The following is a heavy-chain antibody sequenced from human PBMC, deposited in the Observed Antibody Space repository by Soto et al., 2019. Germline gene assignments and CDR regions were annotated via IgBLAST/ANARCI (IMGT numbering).Heavy chain of an antibody. V-gene: IGHV1-18*01. CDR2: ISANNGNT. CDR1: GYTFTSYG. CDR3: ARDRGSHALDY. Sequence: QVKLVQSGAEVKKPGASVKVSCKASGYTFTSYGFSWVRQAPGQGLEWMGWISANNGNTNYAQKLQGRVTMTTDTSKSTANMELRSLRSDDTAVYYCARDRGSHALDYWGQGTLVTVSS. D-gene: IGHD3-16*01. J-gene: IGHJ4*02.